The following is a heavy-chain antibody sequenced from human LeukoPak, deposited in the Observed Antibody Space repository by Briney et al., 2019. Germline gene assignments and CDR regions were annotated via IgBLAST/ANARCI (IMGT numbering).Heavy chain of an antibody. D-gene: IGHD4-23*01. CDR3: ARDMGAPDYGSYSVDY. V-gene: IGHV4-61*01. CDR1: GGSVSSGSYY. Sequence: SETLSLTCTVSGGSVSSGSYYWSWIRQPPGRGLEWIAYIHYSGSAAYNPSLKSRVTISRDTSTNQFSLKMASVTAADTAVYFCARDMGAPDYGSYSVDYWGQGTLVTVSS. CDR2: IHYSGSA. J-gene: IGHJ4*02.